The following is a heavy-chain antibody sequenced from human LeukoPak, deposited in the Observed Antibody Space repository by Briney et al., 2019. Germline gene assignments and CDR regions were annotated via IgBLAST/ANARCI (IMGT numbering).Heavy chain of an antibody. CDR3: ARGRTYSFDY. CDR2: ISSDGNNK. CDR1: GFTFSTYD. Sequence: LSGGSLILSCAPSGFTFSTYDIHWVRQAPGKGLEWVAVISSDGNNKYYADSVKGRFTISRDNSKKTLYLHMNSLRAEDTSVYYCARGRTYSFDYWGQGTLVTVSS. V-gene: IGHV3-30-3*01. D-gene: IGHD2-15*01. J-gene: IGHJ4*02.